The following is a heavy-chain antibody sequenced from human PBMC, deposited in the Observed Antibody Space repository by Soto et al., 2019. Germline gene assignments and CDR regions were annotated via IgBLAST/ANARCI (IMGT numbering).Heavy chain of an antibody. J-gene: IGHJ4*02. CDR2: ISGSGGST. D-gene: IGHD3-10*01. CDR1: GFTFSSYA. Sequence: PGGSLRLSCAASGFTFSSYAMSWVRQAPGKGLEWVSAISGSGGSTYYADSAKGRFTISRDNSKNTLYLQMNSLRAEDTAVYYCAKWGSGSEYYFDYWGQGTLVTVSS. V-gene: IGHV3-23*01. CDR3: AKWGSGSEYYFDY.